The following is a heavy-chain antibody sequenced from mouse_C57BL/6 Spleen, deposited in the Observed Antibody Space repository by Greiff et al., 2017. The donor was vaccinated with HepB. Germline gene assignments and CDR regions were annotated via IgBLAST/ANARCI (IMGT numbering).Heavy chain of an antibody. J-gene: IGHJ3*01. V-gene: IGHV5-17*01. Sequence: EVNVVESGGGLVKPGGSLKLSCAASGFTFSDYGMHWVRQAPEKGLEWVAYISSGSSTIYYADTVKGRFTISRDNAKNTLFLQMTSLRSEDTAMYYCAKGSLGWFAYWGQGTLVTVSA. CDR3: AKGSLGWFAY. CDR1: GFTFSDYG. CDR2: ISSGSSTI.